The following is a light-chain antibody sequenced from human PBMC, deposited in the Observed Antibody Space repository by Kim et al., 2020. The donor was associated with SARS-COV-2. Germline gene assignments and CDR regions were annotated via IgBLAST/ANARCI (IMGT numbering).Light chain of an antibody. V-gene: IGLV3-19*01. Sequence: VALGQTVRITCQGDSLRSYYATWYQQKPGQAPIVVIYGKNNRPSGIPDRFSGSSSGNTDSLTITGTQAGDEADYYCNSRDSNDNVVFGGGTQLTVL. CDR2: GKN. CDR3: NSRDSNDNVV. J-gene: IGLJ2*01. CDR1: SLRSYY.